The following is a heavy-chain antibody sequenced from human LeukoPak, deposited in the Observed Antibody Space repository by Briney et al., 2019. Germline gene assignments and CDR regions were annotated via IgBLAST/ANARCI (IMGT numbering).Heavy chain of an antibody. CDR3: ARYRGADIAAYYYYYYMDV. J-gene: IGHJ6*03. V-gene: IGHV1-18*01. CDR1: GYTFTSYG. Sequence: ASVKVSCKASGYTFTSYGISWVRQAPGQGLEWMGWISVYNGNTNSAQKLQGRVTMTTDTSTSTAYMELRSLRSDDTAGYCCARYRGADIAAYYYYYYMDVWGKGTTVTVSS. D-gene: IGHD5-12*01. CDR2: ISVYNGNT.